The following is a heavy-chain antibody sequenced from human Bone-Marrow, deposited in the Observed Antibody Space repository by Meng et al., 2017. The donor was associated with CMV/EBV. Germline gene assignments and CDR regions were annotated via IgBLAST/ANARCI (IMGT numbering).Heavy chain of an antibody. D-gene: IGHD5-12*01. CDR1: GFTVSSNY. Sequence: ETLSLTCAASGFTVSSNYMSWVRQAPGKGLEWVSVIYSGGSTYYADSVKGRFTISRDNSKNTLYLQMNSLRAEDTAVYYCASTTVLYSGYEGAANDNWGQGTLVTVYS. V-gene: IGHV3-66*02. CDR3: ASTTVLYSGYEGAANDN. CDR2: IYSGGST. J-gene: IGHJ4*02.